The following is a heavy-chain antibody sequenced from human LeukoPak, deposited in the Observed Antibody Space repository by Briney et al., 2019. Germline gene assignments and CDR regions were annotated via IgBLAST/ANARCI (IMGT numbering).Heavy chain of an antibody. CDR3: ARPYYHDSSNYAAGFDY. J-gene: IGHJ4*02. D-gene: IGHD3-22*01. Sequence: GASVKVSCKASGYTFTSYAMNWVRQAPGQGLEWMGRINTDTGNPTYAQGFTGRFVFSLDTSVSTAYLQISSLKAEDTAVYFCARPYYHDSSNYAAGFDYWGQGTLVTVSS. CDR2: INTDTGNP. CDR1: GYTFTSYA. V-gene: IGHV7-4-1*02.